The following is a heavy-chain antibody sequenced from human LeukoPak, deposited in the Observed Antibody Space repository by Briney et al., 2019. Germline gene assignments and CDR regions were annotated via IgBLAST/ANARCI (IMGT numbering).Heavy chain of an antibody. V-gene: IGHV4-39*07. CDR3: ARAPTMVRGVITNWFDP. J-gene: IGHJ5*02. CDR2: NDYSGST. Sequence: RASETLSVTCTGSGGAISSGRYYWVLIRQPPGKRLVWVGRNDYSGSTYSNLSLKTRVTISVHTSKNQVCLKLSSVTAADTAVYYCARAPTMVRGVITNWFDPWGQGTLVTVSS. D-gene: IGHD3-10*01. CDR1: GGAISSGRYY.